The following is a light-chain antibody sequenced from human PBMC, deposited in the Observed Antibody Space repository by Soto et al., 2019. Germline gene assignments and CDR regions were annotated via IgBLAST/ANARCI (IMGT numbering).Light chain of an antibody. CDR2: EGS. Sequence: QSALTQPASVSGSPGQSITISCTGTSSDVGSYNLVSWYQQHPGKAPQRMIYEGSKRPSGVSNRFSGSKSGNTASLTISGLHAADEADYYCCSYAVSSTYVVFGGGTKLTVL. V-gene: IGLV2-23*01. J-gene: IGLJ2*01. CDR3: CSYAVSSTYVV. CDR1: SSDVGSYNL.